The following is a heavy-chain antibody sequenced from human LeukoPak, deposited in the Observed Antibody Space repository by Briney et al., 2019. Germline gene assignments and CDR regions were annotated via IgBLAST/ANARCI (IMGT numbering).Heavy chain of an antibody. CDR1: GGSISSGSYY. Sequence: SETLSLTCTVSGGSISSGSYYWSWIRQPAGKGLEWIGRIYTSGSTNYNPSRKIRVTISVDKSKNQFSLNLVSVPAPDVAGSSSARDNRKKKTKVSTYYFYMDVWGKGTTVTVSS. V-gene: IGHV4-61*02. D-gene: IGHD4-11*01. J-gene: IGHJ6*03. CDR3: ARDNRKKKTKVSTYYFYMDV. CDR2: IYTSGST.